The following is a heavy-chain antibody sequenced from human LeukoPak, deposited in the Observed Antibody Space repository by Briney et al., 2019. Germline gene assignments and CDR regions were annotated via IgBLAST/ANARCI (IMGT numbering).Heavy chain of an antibody. Sequence: GGSLRLSCAASGFTFSSYGMHWVRQAPGKGLEWVACIRYDGSNKYYADSVKGRFTISRDNSKNTLYLQMNSLRAEDTAVYYCAKDKGYDSSGVDYWGQGTLVTVSS. J-gene: IGHJ4*02. CDR1: GFTFSSYG. CDR2: IRYDGSNK. D-gene: IGHD3-22*01. V-gene: IGHV3-30*02. CDR3: AKDKGYDSSGVDY.